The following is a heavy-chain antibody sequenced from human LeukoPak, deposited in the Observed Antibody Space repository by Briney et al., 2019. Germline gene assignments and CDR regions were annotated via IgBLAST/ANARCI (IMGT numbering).Heavy chain of an antibody. V-gene: IGHV5-51*01. D-gene: IGHD2-21*02. Sequence: GESLKISCKGSGYSFSSYWIGWVRQMPGKGLEWMGMIYPGDSDTRYSPSFQGQVTIAADKSISTAYLQWSSLKASDTAMYYCARRAYCGGDCYLDYWGQGTLVTVSS. CDR1: GYSFSSYW. CDR2: IYPGDSDT. CDR3: ARRAYCGGDCYLDY. J-gene: IGHJ4*02.